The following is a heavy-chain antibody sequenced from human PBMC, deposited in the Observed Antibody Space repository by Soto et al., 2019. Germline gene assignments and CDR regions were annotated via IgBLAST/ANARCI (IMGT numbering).Heavy chain of an antibody. CDR2: ISGSGGST. D-gene: IGHD3-22*01. V-gene: IGHV3-23*01. Sequence: GSLRLSCAASGFTFSSYAMSWVRQAPGKGLEWVSAISGSGGSTYYADSVKGRFTISRDNSKNTLYLQMNSLRAEDTAVYYCAKDGRITMIVVVITSYFDYWGQGTLVTVSS. CDR1: GFTFSSYA. J-gene: IGHJ4*02. CDR3: AKDGRITMIVVVITSYFDY.